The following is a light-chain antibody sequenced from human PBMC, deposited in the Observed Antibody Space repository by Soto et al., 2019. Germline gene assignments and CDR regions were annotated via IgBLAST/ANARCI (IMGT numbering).Light chain of an antibody. V-gene: IGKV3-15*01. CDR2: DAS. CDR1: QSVSNK. CDR3: QQYNNWPPWT. Sequence: EIVLTQSPGALSLSPGERATLSCRASQSVSNKLAWYQQKPGQAPRLLIYDASTRATGIPARFSGSGSGTEFTLIISSLQSEDFAVYYCQQYNNWPPWTFGHGTKVDIK. J-gene: IGKJ1*01.